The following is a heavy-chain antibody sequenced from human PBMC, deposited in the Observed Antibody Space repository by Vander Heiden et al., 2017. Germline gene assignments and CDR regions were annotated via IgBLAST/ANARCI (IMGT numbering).Heavy chain of an antibody. CDR2: ISSSRSYI. Sequence: EVQLVESGGGLVKPGGSLRLSCAASGFTFSSYSMNGVRQAPGKGVEWVSSISSSRSYIYDADSVKGRFTISRDNAKNSLYLQMNSLRAEDTAVYYCARGVVVPAALPFDPWGQGTLVTVSS. J-gene: IGHJ5*02. CDR1: GFTFSSYS. CDR3: ARGVVVPAALPFDP. D-gene: IGHD2-2*02. V-gene: IGHV3-21*01.